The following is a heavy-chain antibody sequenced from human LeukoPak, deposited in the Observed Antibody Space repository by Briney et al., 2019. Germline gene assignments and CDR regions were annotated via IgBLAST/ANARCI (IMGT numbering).Heavy chain of an antibody. V-gene: IGHV3-7*01. D-gene: IGHD6-13*01. Sequence: PGGSLRLSCAASGFTFSSYWMSWVRQAPGKGLEWVANIKQDGSEKYYVDSVKGRFTISRDNAKNSLYLQMNSLRAEDTAVYYCARDQKIPGIAEDYYYGMDVWGQGTTVTVSS. CDR3: ARDQKIPGIAEDYYYGMDV. CDR2: IKQDGSEK. CDR1: GFTFSSYW. J-gene: IGHJ6*02.